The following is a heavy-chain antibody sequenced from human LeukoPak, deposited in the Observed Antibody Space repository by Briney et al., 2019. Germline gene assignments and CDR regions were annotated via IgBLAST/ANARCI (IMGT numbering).Heavy chain of an antibody. CDR3: AKDKELELLMSYLDY. CDR1: GFTFSSYG. CDR2: ISYDGSNK. Sequence: PGGSLRLSCAASGFTFSSYGMHWVRQAPGKGLEWVAVISYDGSNKYYADSVKGRFTISRDNSKNTLYLQMNSLRAEDTAVYYCAKDKELELLMSYLDYWGQGTLVTVSS. D-gene: IGHD1-26*01. J-gene: IGHJ4*02. V-gene: IGHV3-30*18.